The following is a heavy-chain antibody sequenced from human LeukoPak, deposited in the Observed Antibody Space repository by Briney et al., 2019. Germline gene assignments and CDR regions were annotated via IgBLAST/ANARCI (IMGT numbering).Heavy chain of an antibody. D-gene: IGHD4-11*01. CDR1: GFTFRNFG. V-gene: IGHV3-33*01. CDR2: IYYDGSDK. Sequence: PGGSLRLSCVVSGFTFRNFGMHWVRQAPGKGLEWVAVIYYDGSDKYYVDSVKGRFAVSRDNSKNTLYLQMNSLRAEDTAVYYCASLRNYYYFDYWGQGTLVTVSS. CDR3: ASLRNYYYFDY. J-gene: IGHJ4*02.